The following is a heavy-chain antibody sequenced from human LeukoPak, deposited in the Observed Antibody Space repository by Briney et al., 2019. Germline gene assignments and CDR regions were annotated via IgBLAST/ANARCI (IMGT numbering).Heavy chain of an antibody. V-gene: IGHV3-23*01. CDR1: GFTFSTYA. CDR2: ISDSGGST. CDR3: ATPRGMVLLVAAPSFDS. J-gene: IGHJ4*02. Sequence: GGSLRLSCAASGFTFSTYAMSWVRQAPGKGLEWVSSISDSGGSTYYADSVKGRFTVSRDNSKNTLYLQMSSLRADDTAVYYCATPRGMVLLVAAPSFDSWAREPWSPSPQ. D-gene: IGHD2-15*01.